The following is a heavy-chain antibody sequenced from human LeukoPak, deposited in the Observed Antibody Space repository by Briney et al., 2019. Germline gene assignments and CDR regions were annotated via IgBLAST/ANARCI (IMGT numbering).Heavy chain of an antibody. CDR2: IYYTGST. V-gene: IGHV4-59*11. CDR1: NGSLSRQY. CDR3: AGWEFLRGPVDY. D-gene: IGHD3-10*01. Sequence: SETLSLTCTVSNGSLSRQYWSWIRQPPGKGLESIGYIYYTGSTTYNPLLKSRVTILLDTPKNQFSLKFTSVTAADTAVYFCAGWEFLRGPVDYWGQGTLVTVSS. J-gene: IGHJ4*02.